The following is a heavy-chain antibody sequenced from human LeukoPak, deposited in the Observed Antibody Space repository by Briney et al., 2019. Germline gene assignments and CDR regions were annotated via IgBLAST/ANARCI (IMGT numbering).Heavy chain of an antibody. CDR3: TRPGYYGSGSSDY. Sequence: GGSLKLSCAASGFTFSGSAMPWVRQASGKGLEWVGRIRSKANSYATAYAASVKGRFTISRDDSKNTAYLQMNSLKTEDTAVYYCTRPGYYGSGSSDYWGQGTLVTVSS. CDR2: IRSKANSYAT. D-gene: IGHD3-10*01. J-gene: IGHJ4*02. CDR1: GFTFSGSA. V-gene: IGHV3-73*01.